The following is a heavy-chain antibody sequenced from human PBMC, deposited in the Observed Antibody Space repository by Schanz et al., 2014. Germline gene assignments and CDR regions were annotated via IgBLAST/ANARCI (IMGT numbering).Heavy chain of an antibody. CDR3: VKDIYDFWSGNFDY. D-gene: IGHD3-3*01. Sequence: EVQLVESGGCLVQPCRSLRLSCAASGFTFDDYAMHWVRQAPGKGLEWVSGISWNSGSIGYEDSVKGRFTISRDNAKNSLYLQMNSLRAEDTALYFCVKDIYDFWSGNFDYWGQGTLVTVSS. CDR2: ISWNSGSI. V-gene: IGHV3-9*01. CDR1: GFTFDDYA. J-gene: IGHJ4*02.